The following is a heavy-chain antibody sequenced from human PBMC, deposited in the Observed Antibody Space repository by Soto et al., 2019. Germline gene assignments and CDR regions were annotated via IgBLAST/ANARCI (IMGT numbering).Heavy chain of an antibody. CDR2: IIPIFGTA. J-gene: IGHJ6*02. CDR1: GGTFSSYA. CDR3: ARDSRGPTAGGPYYGMDV. Sequence: QVQLVQSGAEVKKPGSSGKVSCKASGGTFSSYAISWVRQAPGQGLEWMGGIIPIFGTANYAQKFQGRVTITADESTSTAYMELSSLRSEDTAVYYCARDSRGPTAGGPYYGMDVWGQGATVTVAS. V-gene: IGHV1-69*01. D-gene: IGHD1-26*01.